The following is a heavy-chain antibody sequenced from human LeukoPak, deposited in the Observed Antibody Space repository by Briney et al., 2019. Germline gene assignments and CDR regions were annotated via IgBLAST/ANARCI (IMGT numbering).Heavy chain of an antibody. J-gene: IGHJ3*02. CDR2: ISSSSSTI. CDR3: ATMATNAFDI. V-gene: IGHV3-48*04. D-gene: IGHD5-24*01. Sequence: GGTLRLSCAASGFTFSSYGMSWVRQAPGKGLEWVSYISSSSSTIYYADSVKGRFTISRDNAKNSLYLQMNSLRAEDTAVYYCATMATNAFDIWGQGTMVTVSS. CDR1: GFTFSSYG.